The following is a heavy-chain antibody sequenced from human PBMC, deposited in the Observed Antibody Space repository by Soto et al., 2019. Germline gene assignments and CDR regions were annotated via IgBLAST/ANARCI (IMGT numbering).Heavy chain of an antibody. Sequence: XETLSLTCAVYGWSFSGYYWSWIRQPPGKGLEWIGEINHSGSTNYNPSLKSRVTISVDTSKNQFSLKLSSVTAADTAVYYCARAYYDFWSGYPTTYFDYWGQGTLVTVSS. J-gene: IGHJ4*02. CDR2: INHSGST. V-gene: IGHV4-34*01. D-gene: IGHD3-3*01. CDR1: GWSFSGYY. CDR3: ARAYYDFWSGYPTTYFDY.